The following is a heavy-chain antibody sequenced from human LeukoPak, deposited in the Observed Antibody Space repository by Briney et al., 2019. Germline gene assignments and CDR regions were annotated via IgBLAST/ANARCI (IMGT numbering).Heavy chain of an antibody. J-gene: IGHJ4*02. CDR1: GYTFTSYD. V-gene: IGHV1-8*01. CDR2: MNPNSGNT. D-gene: IGHD3-9*01. CDR3: ARSARRYYDILTGYCFGY. Sequence: ASVKVSXKASGYTFTSYDINWVRQATGQGLEWMGWMNPNSGNTGYAQKFQGRVTMTRNTSISTAYMELSSLRSEDTAVYYCARSARRYYDILTGYCFGYWGQGTLVTVSS.